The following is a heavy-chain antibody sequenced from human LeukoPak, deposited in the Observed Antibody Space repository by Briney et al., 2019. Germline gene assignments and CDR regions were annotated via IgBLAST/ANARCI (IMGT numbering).Heavy chain of an antibody. CDR2: ISGSSGDI. CDR3: AKDRFGSGSPNWFGP. D-gene: IGHD3-10*01. CDR1: GFTFGRYA. J-gene: IGHJ5*02. Sequence: GGSLRLSCAGSGFTFGRYAMSWIRQGPGKGVEWVSAISGSSGDIFYTDSVKGRFTISRDNSKNTLYLQMNSLRAGDTAVYYCAKDRFGSGSPNWFGPWGQGTLVTVSS. V-gene: IGHV3-23*01.